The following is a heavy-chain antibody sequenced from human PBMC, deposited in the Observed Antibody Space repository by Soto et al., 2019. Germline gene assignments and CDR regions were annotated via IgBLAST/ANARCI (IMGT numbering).Heavy chain of an antibody. CDR1: GFTFRTYG. D-gene: IGHD3-22*01. J-gene: IGHJ2*01. V-gene: IGHV3-21*01. CDR2: ISSSSSYI. CDR3: AREFHYYDSSGYYYSRYFDL. Sequence: GGSLRLSCAASGFTFRTYGMHWVRQAPGKGLEWVSSISSSSSYIYYADSVKGRFTISRDNAKNSLYLQMNSLRAEDTAVYYCAREFHYYDSSGYYYSRYFDLWGRGTLVTVSS.